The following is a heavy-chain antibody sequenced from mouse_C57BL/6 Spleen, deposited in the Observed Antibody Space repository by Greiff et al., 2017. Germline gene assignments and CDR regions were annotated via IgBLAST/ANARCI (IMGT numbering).Heavy chain of an antibody. V-gene: IGHV1-19*01. D-gene: IGHD2-3*01. CDR1: GYTFTDYY. J-gene: IGHJ2*01. CDR3: ARSLYDYLDY. Sequence: VQLKQSGPVLVKPGASVKMSCKASGYTFTDYYMNWVKQSHGKSLEWIGVINPYNGGTSYNQKFKGKATLTVDKSSSTAYMELNSLTSEDSAVYYCARSLYDYLDYWGQGTTLTVSS. CDR2: INPYNGGT.